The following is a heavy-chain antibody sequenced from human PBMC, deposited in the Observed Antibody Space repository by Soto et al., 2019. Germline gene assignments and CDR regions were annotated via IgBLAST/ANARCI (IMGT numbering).Heavy chain of an antibody. CDR3: ARLGYSYYYGMDV. J-gene: IGHJ6*02. V-gene: IGHV5-51*01. CDR2: IYPGDSDT. D-gene: IGHD5-18*01. Sequence: PGESLKISCKGSGYSFTSYWIGWVRQMPGKGLEWMGIIYPGDSDTRYSPSFQGQVTISADKSISTAYLQWSSLKASNTAMYYCARLGYSYYYGMDVWGQGTTVTVSS. CDR1: GYSFTSYW.